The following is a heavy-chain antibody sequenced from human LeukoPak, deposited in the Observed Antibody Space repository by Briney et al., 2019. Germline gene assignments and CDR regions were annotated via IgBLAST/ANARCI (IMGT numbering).Heavy chain of an antibody. CDR2: INHSGST. D-gene: IGHD3-22*01. CDR1: GGSFSGYY. V-gene: IGHV4-34*01. J-gene: IGHJ4*02. CDR3: ARGLYYYDSSGYYDY. Sequence: PSETLSLTCAVYGGSFSGYYWSWLRQPPGKGLEWIGEINHSGSTNYNPSLKSRVTISVDTSKNQFSLKLSSLTAADTAVYYCARGLYYYDSSGYYDYWGQGTLVTVSS.